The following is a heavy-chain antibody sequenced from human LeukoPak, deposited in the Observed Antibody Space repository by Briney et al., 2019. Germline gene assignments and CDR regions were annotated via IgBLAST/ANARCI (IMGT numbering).Heavy chain of an antibody. CDR1: GYTFTGYY. CDR3: ARSGRGHVYGFFDY. V-gene: IGHV1-2*02. D-gene: IGHD3-10*01. Sequence: ASVKVSCKASGYTFTGYYMHWVRQAPGQGLEWMGWVNTHTCATNYAQKFQGAVTMTRDTSISTAYMELSRPRSDDTAMYYCARSGRGHVYGFFDYWGQGTLVTVSS. CDR2: VNTHTCAT. J-gene: IGHJ4*02.